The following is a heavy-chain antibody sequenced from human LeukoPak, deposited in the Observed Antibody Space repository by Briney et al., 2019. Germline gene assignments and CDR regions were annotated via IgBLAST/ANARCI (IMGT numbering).Heavy chain of an antibody. D-gene: IGHD3-22*01. CDR3: ARESAFYYDSSGSLYYFDY. CDR1: GFTFSSYS. Sequence: PGGSLRLSCAASGFTFSSYSMNWVRQAPGKGLEWVSSISSSSSYIYYADSVKGRFTISRDNAKNSLYQQMNSLRAEDTAVYYCARESAFYYDSSGSLYYFDYWGQGTLVTVSS. CDR2: ISSSSSYI. V-gene: IGHV3-21*01. J-gene: IGHJ4*02.